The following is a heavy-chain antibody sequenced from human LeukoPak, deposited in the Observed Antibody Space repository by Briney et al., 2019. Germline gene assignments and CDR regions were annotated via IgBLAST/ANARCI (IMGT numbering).Heavy chain of an antibody. CDR1: GYTFTSYG. D-gene: IGHD2-15*01. V-gene: IGHV1-18*01. CDR2: ISAYNGNT. CDR3: ARDPPHDIVVVVAATRSGMDV. Sequence: ASVKVSCKASGYTFTSYGISWVRQAPGQGLEWMGWISAYNGNTNYAQKLQGRVTMTTDTSTSTAYMELRSLRSDDTAVYYCARDPPHDIVVVVAATRSGMDVWGQGTTVTVSS. J-gene: IGHJ6*02.